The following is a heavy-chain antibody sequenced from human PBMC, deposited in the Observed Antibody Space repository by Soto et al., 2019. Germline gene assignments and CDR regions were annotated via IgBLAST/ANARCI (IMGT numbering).Heavy chain of an antibody. J-gene: IGHJ6*03. Sequence: QVQLVQSGAEVRKHGASVTVSCRSSGDSFNDYYIHWVRQAPGQGFEWMGWINPNGGVTKYAQKFQGWVSKTRDTSIRTVYMQRSRLRSDDTAVYYCARESGGATATLDYYYFYMDVWGTGTTVNVSS. CDR3: ARESGGATATLDYYYFYMDV. CDR1: GDSFNDYY. CDR2: INPNGGVT. D-gene: IGHD5-12*01. V-gene: IGHV1-2*04.